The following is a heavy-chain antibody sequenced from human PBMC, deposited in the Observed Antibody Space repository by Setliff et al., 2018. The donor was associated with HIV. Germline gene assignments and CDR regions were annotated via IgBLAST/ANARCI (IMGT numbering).Heavy chain of an antibody. D-gene: IGHD3-22*01. CDR1: GGSISSGDYY. Sequence: KASETLSLTCTVSGGSISSGDYYWSWIRQPPGKGLEWIGNIYDSESTNYNPSLKSRVTISVDASKNQFSLKLSSVTAADTAVYYCARGQQIVNWFDPWGQGTLVTVSS. J-gene: IGHJ5*02. CDR3: ARGQQIVNWFDP. CDR2: IYDSEST. V-gene: IGHV4-30-4*08.